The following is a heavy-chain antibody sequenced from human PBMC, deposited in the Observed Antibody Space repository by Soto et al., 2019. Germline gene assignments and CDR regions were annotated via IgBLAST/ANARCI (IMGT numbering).Heavy chain of an antibody. D-gene: IGHD3-16*01. CDR2: IWNDGSNK. Sequence: PGGSLRLSRAASGFSFSTYGMHWGRQAPCKGLEWVAVIWNDGSNKFYADSVKGRFTISRDNSRDTLYLQMGSLRAEDTALYYCAREPDRVSSYMDVWGKGTTVTVSS. CDR1: GFSFSTYG. V-gene: IGHV3-33*01. J-gene: IGHJ6*03. CDR3: AREPDRVSSYMDV.